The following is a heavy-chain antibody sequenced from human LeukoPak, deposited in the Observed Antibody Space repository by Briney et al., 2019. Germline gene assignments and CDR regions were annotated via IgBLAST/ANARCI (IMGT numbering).Heavy chain of an antibody. CDR3: ARVYEEGSSSPWGY. CDR2: IIPNSGGT. CDR1: GYTFTGYY. V-gene: IGHV1-2*02. Sequence: ASVKVSCKASGYTFTGYYIHWVRQAPGQGLEWMGWIIPNSGGTNYAQKFQGRVTMTRDTSISTAYMELSRLRSDDTAVYYCARVYEEGSSSPWGYWGQGTLVTVSS. J-gene: IGHJ4*02. D-gene: IGHD6-6*01.